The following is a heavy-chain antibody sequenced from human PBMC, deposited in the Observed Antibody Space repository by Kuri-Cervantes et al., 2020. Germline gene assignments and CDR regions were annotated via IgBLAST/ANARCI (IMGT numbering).Heavy chain of an antibody. V-gene: IGHV5-51*01. Sequence: GESLKISCEGSGYTFRSHWVGWVRQMPGKGLEWMGIIYPGDSDTRYSPSFQGQVTISADKSTSTAYLQWSSLKASDTAMYYCARQAEVEFDYWGQGTLVTVSS. D-gene: IGHD2-15*01. CDR3: ARQAEVEFDY. CDR1: GYTFRSHW. J-gene: IGHJ4*02. CDR2: IYPGDSDT.